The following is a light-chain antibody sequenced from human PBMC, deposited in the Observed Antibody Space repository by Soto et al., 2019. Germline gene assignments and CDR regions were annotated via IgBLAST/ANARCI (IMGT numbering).Light chain of an antibody. J-gene: IGKJ1*01. CDR1: QRVSSSY. CDR3: QQYDSSPGT. V-gene: IGKV3-20*01. Sequence: EIVLTQSPGTLSLSPGERATLSCRASQRVSSSYLAWYQQQPGQAPRLLIYDASSRATGIPDRFSGSGSGTDLTLTISRLEPEDFAVYYCQQYDSSPGTFGQGTKVDIK. CDR2: DAS.